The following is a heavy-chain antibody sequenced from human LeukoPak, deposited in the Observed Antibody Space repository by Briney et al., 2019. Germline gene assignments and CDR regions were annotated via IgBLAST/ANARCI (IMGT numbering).Heavy chain of an antibody. Sequence: GGSLRLSCAASGFTFSNAWMSWVRQAPGKGLEWVGRIKSKTDGGTTDYDAPVKGRFTISRDDSKNTLYLQMNSLKTEDTAVYYCTSQPMGYCSSTSCDYYYYYYMDVWGKGTTVTVSS. CDR2: IKSKTDGGTT. CDR1: GFTFSNAW. D-gene: IGHD2-2*01. CDR3: TSQPMGYCSSTSCDYYYYYYMDV. J-gene: IGHJ6*03. V-gene: IGHV3-15*01.